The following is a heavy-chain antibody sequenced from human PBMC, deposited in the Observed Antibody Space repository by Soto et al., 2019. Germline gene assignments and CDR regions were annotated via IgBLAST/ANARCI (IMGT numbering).Heavy chain of an antibody. CDR3: ARIRGDILTGYYAGFYFDY. J-gene: IGHJ4*02. Sequence: QVQLQESGPGLVKHSQTLSLTCTVSGGSISSGDYYWSWIRQPPGKGLEWIGYFYYSGSTYYNPSLKSRVTISVDTSKTQFYLKLCSVTAADTAVYYCARIRGDILTGYYAGFYFDYWGQGTLVTVSS. D-gene: IGHD3-9*01. CDR2: FYYSGST. CDR1: GGSISSGDYY. V-gene: IGHV4-30-4*01.